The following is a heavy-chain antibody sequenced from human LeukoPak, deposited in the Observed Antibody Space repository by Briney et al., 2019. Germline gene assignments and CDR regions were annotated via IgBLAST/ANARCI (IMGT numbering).Heavy chain of an antibody. CDR2: IKSKTDGGAT. D-gene: IGHD3-10*01. CDR1: GFSFSNAW. CDR3: TTEAYYYYGGAIKYFDY. V-gene: IGHV3-15*01. Sequence: NTGGSLRLSCAASGFSFSNAWMSWVRQPPGKGLEWVGRIKSKTDGGATHYAAPVKGRFTITRDDSINTLYLQMNSLKTEDTAVYYCTTEAYYYYGGAIKYFDYWGQGTLVTVSS. J-gene: IGHJ4*02.